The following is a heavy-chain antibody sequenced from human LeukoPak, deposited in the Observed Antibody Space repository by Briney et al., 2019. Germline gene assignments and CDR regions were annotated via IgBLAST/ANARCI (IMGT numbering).Heavy chain of an antibody. CDR1: GFNFRSYG. Sequence: GGSLRLSCAASGFNFRSYGMHWVRQAPGKGLEWVAFIRNDGNDKYYADSVKGRFTITRDNSEETLYLQMNSLRVDDTAVYYCAKLGRVSVALYHFDYWGQGALVTVSS. V-gene: IGHV3-30*02. CDR2: IRNDGNDK. J-gene: IGHJ4*02. D-gene: IGHD6-19*01. CDR3: AKLGRVSVALYHFDY.